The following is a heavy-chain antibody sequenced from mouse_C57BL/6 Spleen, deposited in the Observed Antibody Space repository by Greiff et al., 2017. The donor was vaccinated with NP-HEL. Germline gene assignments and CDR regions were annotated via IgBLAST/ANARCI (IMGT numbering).Heavy chain of an antibody. CDR2: IDPADGDT. D-gene: IGHD1-1*01. CDR1: GFNINDYY. J-gene: IGHJ4*01. Sequence: VQLQQSGAELVRPGASVKLSCTASGFNINDYYMHWVKQRPEQGLEWIGRIDPADGDTEYAPKFQGKATMTEDTSSITAYLQLSSLTSEDTAVYYCTTRPPYYGSTYYAMDYWGQGTSVTVSS. V-gene: IGHV14-1*01. CDR3: TTRPPYYGSTYYAMDY.